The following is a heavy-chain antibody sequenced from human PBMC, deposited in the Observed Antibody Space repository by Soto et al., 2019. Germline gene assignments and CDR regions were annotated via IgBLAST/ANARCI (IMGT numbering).Heavy chain of an antibody. CDR2: INPNSGGT. V-gene: IGHV1-2*02. CDR3: ARDSYCGGDCYSFRGNWFNP. CDR1: GYTFTGYY. J-gene: IGHJ5*02. Sequence: GASVKVSCKASGYTFTGYYMHWVRQAPGQGLEWMGWINPNSGGTNYAQKFQGRVTMTRDTSISTAYMELSRLRSDDTAVYYCARDSYCGGDCYSFRGNWFNPWGQGTLVPSPQ. D-gene: IGHD2-21*02.